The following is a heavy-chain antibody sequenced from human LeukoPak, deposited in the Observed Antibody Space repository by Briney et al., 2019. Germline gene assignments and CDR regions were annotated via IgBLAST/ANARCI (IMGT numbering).Heavy chain of an antibody. Sequence: GRSLRLSCAASGFTFDDYAMHWVRQAPGKGLEWVSGISWNSGSIGYADSVKGRFTISRDNAKNSLYLQMNSLRAEDTALYYCAKDSGYSGYLDAFDIWGQGTMVTVSS. CDR3: AKDSGYSGYLDAFDI. V-gene: IGHV3-9*01. D-gene: IGHD5-12*01. J-gene: IGHJ3*02. CDR1: GFTFDDYA. CDR2: ISWNSGSI.